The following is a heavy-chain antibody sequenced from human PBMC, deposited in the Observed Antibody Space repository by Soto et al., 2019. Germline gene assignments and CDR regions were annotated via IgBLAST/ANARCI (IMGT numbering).Heavy chain of an antibody. CDR1: GFSLSTSGMR. D-gene: IGHD3-22*01. V-gene: IGHV2-70*04. J-gene: IGHJ5*02. CDR2: IDWDDDK. Sequence: SCPRLVHPTQTLTLTCTFSGFSLSTSGMRVSWIRQPPGKALEWLARIDWDDDKFYSTSLKTRLTISKDTSKNQVVLTMTNMDPVDTATYYCARTHYYYDSSGYYYYWFDPWGQGTLVTVSS. CDR3: ARTHYYYDSSGYYYYWFDP.